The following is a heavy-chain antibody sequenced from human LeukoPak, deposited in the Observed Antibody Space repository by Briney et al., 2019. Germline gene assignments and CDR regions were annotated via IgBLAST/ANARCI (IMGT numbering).Heavy chain of an antibody. D-gene: IGHD5-24*01. Sequence: ASETLSLTCTVSGFSITTGYYWAWIRQPPGKRLEWIGTIFRIGSTYYNPSLKSRVTISVDTSKNQFSLKLSSVTAADTAVYYCAREEIRSWFDPWGQGTLVTVSS. CDR1: GFSITTGYY. CDR3: AREEIRSWFDP. V-gene: IGHV4-38-2*02. J-gene: IGHJ5*02. CDR2: IFRIGST.